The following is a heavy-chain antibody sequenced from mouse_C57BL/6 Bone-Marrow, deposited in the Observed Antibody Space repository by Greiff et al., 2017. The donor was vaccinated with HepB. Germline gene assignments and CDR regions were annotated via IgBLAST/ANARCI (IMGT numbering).Heavy chain of an antibody. Sequence: QVQLQQSGAELARPGASVKLSCKASGYTFTSYGISWVKQRTGQGLEWIGESYPRSGNTYYNEKFKGKATLTADKSSSTAYMELRSLTSEDSAVYFCATHYYGHFDYWGQGTTLTVSS. J-gene: IGHJ2*01. CDR1: GYTFTSYG. CDR3: ATHYYGHFDY. D-gene: IGHD1-1*01. CDR2: SYPRSGNT. V-gene: IGHV1-81*01.